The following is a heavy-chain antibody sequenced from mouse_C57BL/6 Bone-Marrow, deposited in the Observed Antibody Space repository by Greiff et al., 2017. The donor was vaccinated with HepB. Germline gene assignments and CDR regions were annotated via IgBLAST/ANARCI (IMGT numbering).Heavy chain of an antibody. CDR2: IYPGDGDT. CDR3: AVYGNYDY. J-gene: IGHJ2*01. D-gene: IGHD2-1*01. Sequence: QVQLKESGPELVKPGASVKISCKASGYAFSSSWMNWVKQRPGKGLEWIGRIYPGDGDTNYNGKCKGRATLSADKSSSTPYMQLISLTSEDSAVYVCAVYGNYDYWGQGTTLTVSS. V-gene: IGHV1-82*01. CDR1: GYAFSSSW.